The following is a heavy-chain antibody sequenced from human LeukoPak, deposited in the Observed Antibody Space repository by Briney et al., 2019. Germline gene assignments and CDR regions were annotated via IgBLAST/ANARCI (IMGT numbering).Heavy chain of an antibody. Sequence: GGSLRLSCAASGFRFSDYYMSWIRQAPGKGLEWVSAISGSGGSTYYADSVKGRFTISRDNSKNTLYLQMNSLRAEDTAVYYCAKDLDGYSYGYGDWGQGTLVTVSS. CDR2: ISGSGGST. CDR3: AKDLDGYSYGYGD. CDR1: GFRFSDYY. J-gene: IGHJ4*02. V-gene: IGHV3-23*01. D-gene: IGHD5-18*01.